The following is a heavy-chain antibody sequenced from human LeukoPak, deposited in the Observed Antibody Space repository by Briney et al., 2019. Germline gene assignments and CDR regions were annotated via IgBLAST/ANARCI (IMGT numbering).Heavy chain of an antibody. D-gene: IGHD6-13*01. CDR2: INPNSGGT. V-gene: IGHV1-2*02. J-gene: IGHJ4*02. Sequence: RASVKVSCKASGYTFTGYYMHWVRQAPGQGLEWMGWINPNSGGTNYAQKFQGRVTMTRDTSISTAYMELSRLRSDDTAVYYCARALGIAAAPTTNYFDYWGQGTLVTVSS. CDR1: GYTFTGYY. CDR3: ARALGIAAAPTTNYFDY.